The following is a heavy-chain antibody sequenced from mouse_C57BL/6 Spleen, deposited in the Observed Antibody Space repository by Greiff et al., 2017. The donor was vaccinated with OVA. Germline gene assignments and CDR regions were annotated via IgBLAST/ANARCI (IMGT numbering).Heavy chain of an antibody. CDR3: ARPLITTVVDWYFDV. J-gene: IGHJ1*03. CDR1: GFTFSDYG. V-gene: IGHV5-17*01. D-gene: IGHD1-1*01. CDR2: ISSGSSTI. Sequence: EVKVVESGGGLVKPGGSLKLSCAASGFTFSDYGMHWVRQAPEKGLEWVAYISSGSSTIYYADTVKGRFTISRDNAKNTLFLQMTSLRSEDTAMYYCARPLITTVVDWYFDVWGTGTTVTVSS.